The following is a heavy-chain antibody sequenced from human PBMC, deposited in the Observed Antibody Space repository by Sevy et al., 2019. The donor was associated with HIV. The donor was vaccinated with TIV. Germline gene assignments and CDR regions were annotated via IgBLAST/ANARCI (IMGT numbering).Heavy chain of an antibody. J-gene: IGHJ3*02. D-gene: IGHD2-15*01. CDR2: IKQDGSEK. CDR1: GFTFSSYW. CDR3: ATSSIVVVVAATRRDAFDI. V-gene: IGHV3-7*03. Sequence: VGSLRLSCAASGFTFSSYWMSWVRQAPGKGLEWVANIKQDGSEKYYVDSVKGRFTISRDNAKNSLYLQMNSLRAEDTAVYYCATSSIVVVVAATRRDAFDIWGRGTMVTVSS.